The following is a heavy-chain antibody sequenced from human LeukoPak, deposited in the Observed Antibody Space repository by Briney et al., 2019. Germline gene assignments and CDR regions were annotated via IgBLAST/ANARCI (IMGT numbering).Heavy chain of an antibody. V-gene: IGHV4-59*01. J-gene: IGHJ4*02. CDR1: GGSMSSYY. D-gene: IGHD7-27*01. Sequence: PSETLSLTCTVSGGSMSSYYWNWIRQPPGKGLEWIGCISYSESTNYTPSLKSRIHISVDTSKHQCYLGLSSVTAADTAVYYCARAGEGRVPFDYWGQGTLVTVSS. CDR2: ISYSEST. CDR3: ARAGEGRVPFDY.